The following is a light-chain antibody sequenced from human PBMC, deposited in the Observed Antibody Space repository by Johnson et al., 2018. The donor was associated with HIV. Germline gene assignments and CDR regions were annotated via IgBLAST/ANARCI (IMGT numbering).Light chain of an antibody. CDR2: DNN. J-gene: IGLJ1*01. V-gene: IGLV1-51*01. CDR3: GTWDTSLSARYV. Sequence: QAVLTQPPSVSAAPGQKVTISCSGSSSNIGNNYVSWYQQLPGTVPKLLIYDNNKRPSRIPDRFSGSKSGTSATLGITGLQTGDEADYYCGTWDTSLSARYVFGTGTKVTVL. CDR1: SSNIGNNY.